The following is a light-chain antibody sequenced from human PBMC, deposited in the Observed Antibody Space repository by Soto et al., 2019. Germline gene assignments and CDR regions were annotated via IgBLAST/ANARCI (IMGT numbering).Light chain of an antibody. CDR2: PAS. CDR3: LQANNFPVT. J-gene: IGKJ4*01. CDR1: QGIGSW. V-gene: IGKV1-12*01. Sequence: DIQMTQSPSFVSASIGDRVTITCRASQGIGSWLAWYQQVPGRAPRLLIFPASPFQSGVLSRFRGSGSGTDFTLTITSLQPEEFATYFCLQANNFPVTFGEGTKVEMK.